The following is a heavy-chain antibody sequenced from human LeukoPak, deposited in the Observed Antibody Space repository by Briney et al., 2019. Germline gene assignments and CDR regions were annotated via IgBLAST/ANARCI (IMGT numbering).Heavy chain of an antibody. CDR2: IYYSEST. CDR1: GGSINNYY. J-gene: IGHJ6*03. V-gene: IGHV4-59*01. D-gene: IGHD5-18*01. Sequence: PSETLSLTCTVSGGSINNYYWSWIRQPPGKGLEWIGYIYYSESTNYNPSLKSRVTISVDMSKNQFSLKLSSVTAADTAVYYCARGSGYKYGWSNAGYFYYMDLWGKGTTVTGSS. CDR3: ARGSGYKYGWSNAGYFYYMDL.